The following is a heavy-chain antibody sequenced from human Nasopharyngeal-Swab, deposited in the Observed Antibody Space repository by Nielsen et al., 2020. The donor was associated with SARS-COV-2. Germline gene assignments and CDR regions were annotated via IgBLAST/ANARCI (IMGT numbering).Heavy chain of an antibody. CDR3: AKDLWEVVVVLAAWDDSSGRDV. J-gene: IGHJ6*02. Sequence: GESLKISCAASGFTFSSYGMHWVRQAPGKGLEWVAVISYDGSNKYYADSVKGRFPISSDNSKNTLYLQMNSLRAEDTAFYYCAKDLWEVVVVLAAWDDSSGRDVWGQGTTVTVSS. D-gene: IGHD2-15*01. CDR2: ISYDGSNK. CDR1: GFTFSSYG. V-gene: IGHV3-30*18.